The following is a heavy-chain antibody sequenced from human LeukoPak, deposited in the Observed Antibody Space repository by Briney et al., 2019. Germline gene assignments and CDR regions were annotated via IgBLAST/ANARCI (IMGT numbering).Heavy chain of an antibody. Sequence: GGSLRLSCAASGFTFSSYSMNWVRQAPGKGLEWVSSISSSSYIYYADSVKGRFTISRDNARSSLYLQMDSLRAEDTAVYFCAREIIGGASFLDYWGQGTLVTVSS. V-gene: IGHV3-21*01. CDR1: GFTFSSYS. CDR3: AREIIGGASFLDY. D-gene: IGHD1-26*01. CDR2: ISSSSYI. J-gene: IGHJ4*02.